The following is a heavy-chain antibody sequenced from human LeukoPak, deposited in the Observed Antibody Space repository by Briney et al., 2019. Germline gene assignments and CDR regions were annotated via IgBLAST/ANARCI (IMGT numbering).Heavy chain of an antibody. CDR3: AREGYYDSSGYNWFDP. CDR1: GGSVSSNNW. V-gene: IGHV4-4*02. CDR2: VLHSGST. D-gene: IGHD3-22*01. J-gene: IGHJ5*02. Sequence: PSETLSLTCTVSGGSVSSNNWWSWVRQPPGKGLEWIGEVLHSGSTNSNPSLKSRVTMSIDKSKNQYSLKLTSVTAADTAVYYCAREGYYDSSGYNWFDPWGQGTLVTVSS.